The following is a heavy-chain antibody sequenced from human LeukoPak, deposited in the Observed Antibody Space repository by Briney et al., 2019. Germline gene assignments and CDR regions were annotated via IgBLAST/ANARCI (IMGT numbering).Heavy chain of an antibody. CDR2: INHSGST. Sequence: SETLSLTCAVYGGSFSGYYWSWIRQPPGKGLEWIGEINHSGSTNYNPSLKSRVTISVDTSKNQFSLKLSSVTAADTAVYYCARERGTTVPRGYYYYMDVWGKGTTVTVSS. CDR3: ARERGTTVPRGYYYYMDV. J-gene: IGHJ6*03. CDR1: GGSFSGYY. V-gene: IGHV4-34*01. D-gene: IGHD4-17*01.